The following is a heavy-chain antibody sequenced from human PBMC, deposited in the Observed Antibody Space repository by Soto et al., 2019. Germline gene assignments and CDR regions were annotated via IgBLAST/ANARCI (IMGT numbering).Heavy chain of an antibody. J-gene: IGHJ5*02. Sequence: ASVTVSCKASGYTFTSYGISWVRQAPGQGLEWMGWISAYNGNTNYAQKLQGRVTMTTDTSTSTAYMELRSLRSDDTAVYYCARAPLNWNYVWFDPWGQGTLVTVSS. D-gene: IGHD1-7*01. CDR1: GYTFTSYG. CDR3: ARAPLNWNYVWFDP. V-gene: IGHV1-18*01. CDR2: ISAYNGNT.